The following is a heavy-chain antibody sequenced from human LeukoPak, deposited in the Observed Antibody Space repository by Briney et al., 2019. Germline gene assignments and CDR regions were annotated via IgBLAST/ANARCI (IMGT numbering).Heavy chain of an antibody. CDR2: ISNDGSNK. D-gene: IGHD4-17*01. CDR1: GFTFSSYG. Sequence: GRSLRLSCAASGFTFSSYGMHWVRQAPGKGLEWVAVISNDGSNKNYADSVKGRFTISRDNSKNTLYLQMNSLRAEDTAVYYCAKDFRGMTTVTNFDYWGQGTLATVSS. V-gene: IGHV3-30*18. CDR3: AKDFRGMTTVTNFDY. J-gene: IGHJ4*02.